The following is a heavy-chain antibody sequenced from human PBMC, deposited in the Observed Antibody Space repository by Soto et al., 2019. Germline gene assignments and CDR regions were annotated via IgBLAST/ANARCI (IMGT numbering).Heavy chain of an antibody. D-gene: IGHD3-10*01. CDR3: AKATWDSGRGPFDF. Sequence: GGSLRLSCAASGFTFSGYWMHWVRQVPGKGLVWVSRINSDGSITGYADSVKGRFTISRENAKNTLYLQMSNLRVEDTAVYYCAKATWDSGRGPFDFWGQGKLVT. CDR1: GFTFSGYW. J-gene: IGHJ4*02. CDR2: INSDGSIT. V-gene: IGHV3-74*01.